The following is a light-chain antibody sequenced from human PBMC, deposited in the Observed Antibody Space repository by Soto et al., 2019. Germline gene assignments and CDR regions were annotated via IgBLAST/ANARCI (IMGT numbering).Light chain of an antibody. CDR3: QQRTNWPPMST. CDR2: NAS. CDR1: QSVGSY. J-gene: IGKJ2*01. Sequence: EVVLTQSPATLSLSPGERATLSCRASQSVGSYLTWYQQKPGQAPRLRIYNASNRATGIPARFSGSGSGTDFTLTISSLEPEDFAVYYCQQRTNWPPMSTFGQGTKLEIK. V-gene: IGKV3-11*01.